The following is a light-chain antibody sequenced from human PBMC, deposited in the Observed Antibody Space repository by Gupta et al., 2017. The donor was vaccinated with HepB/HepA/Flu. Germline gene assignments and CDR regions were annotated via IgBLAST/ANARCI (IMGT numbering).Light chain of an antibody. CDR1: QSLLFGDGKTY. J-gene: IGKJ4*01. CDR3: MQTIGFPRT. CDR2: EVS. V-gene: IGKV2D-29*01. Sequence: DVVLTQTRLSLPVTPGQPASISCKSSQSLLFGDGKTYLYWYLQRPDPPPHPLIYEVSNRFSGVPERFSGGGSGTDSTLKIRRVEAEDVGVYYCMQTIGFPRTFGGGTKLEI.